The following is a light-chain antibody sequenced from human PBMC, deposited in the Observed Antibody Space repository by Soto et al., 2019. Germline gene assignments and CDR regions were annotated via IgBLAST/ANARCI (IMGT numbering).Light chain of an antibody. CDR2: EVN. V-gene: IGLV2-8*01. CDR1: SSDVGGYNY. CDR3: SSYAGSRIVV. J-gene: IGLJ2*01. Sequence: QSALTQPPSASGSPGQSVTISCTGTSSDVGGYNYVSWYQQHPGKAPKLMISEVNKRPSGVPDRFSGSKSGNTASLTVSGLQAEDEADCYCSSYAGSRIVVFGGGTKLTVL.